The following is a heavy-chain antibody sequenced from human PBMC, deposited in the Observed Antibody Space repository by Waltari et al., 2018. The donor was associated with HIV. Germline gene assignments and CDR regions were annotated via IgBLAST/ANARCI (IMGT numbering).Heavy chain of an antibody. Sequence: TNYNPSLKSRVTMSVDTSKNQFSLKLSSVTAADTAVYYCARAGPKVTTYYYYYYGMDVWGQGTTVTVSS. D-gene: IGHD4-17*01. CDR2: T. V-gene: IGHV4-4*07. CDR3: ARAGPKVTTYYYYYYGMDV. J-gene: IGHJ6*02.